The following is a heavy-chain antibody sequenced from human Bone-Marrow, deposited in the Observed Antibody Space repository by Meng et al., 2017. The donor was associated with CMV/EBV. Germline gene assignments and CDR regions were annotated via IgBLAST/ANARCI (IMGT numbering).Heavy chain of an antibody. V-gene: IGHV1-69*10. D-gene: IGHD6-13*01. CDR3: ARDTAAAGPLYYYYGMDV. Sequence: SVKVSCKASGGTFSSYAISWVRQAPGQGLEWMGGIIPILGIANYAQKFQGRVTLTADKSTSTAYMELSSLRSEDTAVYYCARDTAAAGPLYYYYGMDVWEQGTTVTGSS. CDR2: IIPILGIA. CDR1: GGTFSSYA. J-gene: IGHJ6*01.